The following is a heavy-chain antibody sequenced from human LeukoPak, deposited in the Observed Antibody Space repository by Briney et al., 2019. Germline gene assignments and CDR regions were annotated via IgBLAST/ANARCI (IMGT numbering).Heavy chain of an antibody. D-gene: IGHD3-3*01. V-gene: IGHV1-18*01. J-gene: IGHJ6*03. Sequence: ASVKVSCKASGYTFTSYGISWVRQAPGQGLEWMGWISAYNGNTNYAQKLQGRVTMTTDTSTSTAYMELRSLRSDDTAVYYCARGDSLLGFGVVIFLYMDVWGKGTTVTVSS. CDR2: ISAYNGNT. CDR3: ARGDSLLGFGVVIFLYMDV. CDR1: GYTFTSYG.